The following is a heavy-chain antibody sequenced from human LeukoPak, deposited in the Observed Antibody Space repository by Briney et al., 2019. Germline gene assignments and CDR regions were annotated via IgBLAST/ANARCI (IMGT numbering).Heavy chain of an antibody. CDR1: GTSFNSYY. D-gene: IGHD4-17*01. CDR3: ARMTTVHDL. V-gene: IGHV4-34*01. J-gene: IGHJ4*02. CDR2: VNHSGYT. Sequence: SETLSLTCAVSGTSFNSYYWSWISQPPGKGLEWIGEVNHSGYTNDNPSLKSRVTISVDTSKNQFSLRLRSVTAADTAVDFCARMTTVHDLWGQRTLVTVSS.